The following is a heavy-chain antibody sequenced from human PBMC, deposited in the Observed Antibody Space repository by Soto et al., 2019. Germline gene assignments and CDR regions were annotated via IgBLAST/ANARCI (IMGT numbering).Heavy chain of an antibody. CDR2: IMPIFGRP. CDR3: AREPNYFDY. J-gene: IGHJ4*02. V-gene: IGHV1-69*12. Sequence: QVQLVQSGAEVKKPGSSVKVSCKASGGTFSNYAFSWVRQAPGQGLEWLGGIMPIFGRPDYAQKFRDRVTITADESTSSAHMELSSRRSDDTTVYYCAREPNYFDYWGQGTLVTVSS. CDR1: GGTFSNYA.